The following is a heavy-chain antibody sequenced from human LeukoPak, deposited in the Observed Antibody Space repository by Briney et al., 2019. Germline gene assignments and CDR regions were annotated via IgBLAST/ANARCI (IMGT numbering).Heavy chain of an antibody. CDR3: AKDAGKYQLLLIGGIDY. J-gene: IGHJ4*02. Sequence: SGGSLRLSCAASGFTFSRYDMHWVRQAPGKGLEWVAVISYDGSNKYYADSVKGRFTISRDNSKNTLYLQMNSLRAEDTAVYYCAKDAGKYQLLLIGGIDYWGQGTLVTVSS. CDR1: GFTFSRYD. V-gene: IGHV3-30*18. D-gene: IGHD2-2*01. CDR2: ISYDGSNK.